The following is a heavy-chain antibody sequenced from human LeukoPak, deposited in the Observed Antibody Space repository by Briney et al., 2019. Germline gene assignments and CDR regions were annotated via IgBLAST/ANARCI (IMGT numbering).Heavy chain of an antibody. Sequence: PSETLSLTCTVSGGSISSSSYYWGWIRQPPGKGLEWIGSIYYSGSTYYNPSLKSRVTISVDTSKNQFSLKLSSVTAADTAVYYCARPNCYGWYFDLWGRGTLVTVSS. J-gene: IGHJ2*01. D-gene: IGHD2-21*01. V-gene: IGHV4-39*01. CDR2: IYYSGST. CDR1: GGSISSSSYY. CDR3: ARPNCYGWYFDL.